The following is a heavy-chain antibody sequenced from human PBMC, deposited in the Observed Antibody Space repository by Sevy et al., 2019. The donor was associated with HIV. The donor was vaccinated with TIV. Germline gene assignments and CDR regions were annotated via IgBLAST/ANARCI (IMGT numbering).Heavy chain of an antibody. Sequence: ASVKVSCKASGYTFTGYYMHWVRQAPGQGLEWMGWINPNSGGTNYAQKFQGRVTMTRDTSISTAYMELSRLRSDDTAVYYCARLHYGSGRPFDYWGQRTLVTVSS. CDR2: INPNSGGT. CDR1: GYTFTGYY. V-gene: IGHV1-2*02. CDR3: ARLHYGSGRPFDY. J-gene: IGHJ4*02. D-gene: IGHD3-10*01.